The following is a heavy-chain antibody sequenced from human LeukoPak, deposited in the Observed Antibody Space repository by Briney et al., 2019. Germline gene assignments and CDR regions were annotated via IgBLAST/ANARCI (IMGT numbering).Heavy chain of an antibody. V-gene: IGHV3-23*01. CDR3: AKGTIAAAGTGDYFDY. CDR2: ISGSGGST. D-gene: IGHD6-13*01. Sequence: GGSLRLSCAASGFTFSNYAMKWVRQGPGKGLEWVSDISGSGGSTYYADSVKGRFTISRDNSKKTLYLQMNSLRADDTAAYYCAKGTIAAAGTGDYFDYWGQGTLVTVSS. CDR1: GFTFSNYA. J-gene: IGHJ4*02.